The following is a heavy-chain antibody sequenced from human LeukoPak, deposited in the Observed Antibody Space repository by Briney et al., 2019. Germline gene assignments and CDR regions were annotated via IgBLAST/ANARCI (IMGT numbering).Heavy chain of an antibody. V-gene: IGHV1-69*13. CDR1: GGTFSSYA. CDR3: TAYISGHF. Sequence: ASVKVSCKASGGTFSSYAISWVRQAPGQGLEWMGGIIPIFGTANYAQKFQGRVTITADESTSTAYMELSSLSTEDTALYFCTAYISGHFWGQGTLVTVSS. J-gene: IGHJ4*02. D-gene: IGHD6-19*01. CDR2: IIPIFGTA.